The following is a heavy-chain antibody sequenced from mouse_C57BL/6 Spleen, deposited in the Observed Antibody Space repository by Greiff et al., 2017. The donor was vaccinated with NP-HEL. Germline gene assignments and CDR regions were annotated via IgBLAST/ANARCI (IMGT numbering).Heavy chain of an antibody. V-gene: IGHV1-69*01. CDR1: GYTFTSYW. CDR3: ANSYYSNYVGFAY. CDR2: IDPSDSYT. D-gene: IGHD2-5*01. J-gene: IGHJ3*01. Sequence: QVQLQQSGAELVMPGASVKLSCKASGYTFTSYWMHWVKQRPGQGLEWIGEIDPSDSYTNYNQKFKGKSTLTVDKSSSTAYMQLSSLTSEDSAVYYCANSYYSNYVGFAYWGQGTLVTVSA.